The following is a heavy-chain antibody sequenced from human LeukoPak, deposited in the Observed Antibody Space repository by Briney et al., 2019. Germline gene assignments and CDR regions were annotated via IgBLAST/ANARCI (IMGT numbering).Heavy chain of an antibody. D-gene: IGHD3-10*01. CDR3: ARDYYGSGSYYDAFDI. CDR2: TYTSGST. J-gene: IGHJ3*02. V-gene: IGHV4-4*07. Sequence: SETLSLTCTVSGGSISSYYWSWIRQPTGKGLEWIGRTYTSGSTNYNPSLKSRVTISVDKSRNQFSLKLSSVTAADTAVYYCARDYYGSGSYYDAFDIWGQGTMVTASS. CDR1: GGSISSYY.